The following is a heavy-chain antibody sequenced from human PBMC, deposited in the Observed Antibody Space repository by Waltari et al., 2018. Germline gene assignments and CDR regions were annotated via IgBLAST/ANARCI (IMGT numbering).Heavy chain of an antibody. CDR2: ISSSSSYI. J-gene: IGHJ4*02. CDR1: GCTFSSCS. CDR3: ARDPRYCSSTSCHDY. Sequence: EVQLVESGGGLVKHGGSLRLSCAASGCTFSSCSMNLVRQAPGKVLGWVSSISSSSSYISYADSVKGRFTISRDNAKNSLYLQMNSLRAEDTAVYYCARDPRYCSSTSCHDYWGQGTLVTVSS. V-gene: IGHV3-21*01. D-gene: IGHD2-2*01.